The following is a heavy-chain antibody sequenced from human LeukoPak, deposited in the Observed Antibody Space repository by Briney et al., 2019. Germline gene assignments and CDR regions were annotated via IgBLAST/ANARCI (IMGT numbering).Heavy chain of an antibody. V-gene: IGHV4-39*01. D-gene: IGHD2-15*01. CDR2: IYYSGNT. CDR1: GGSISSSNYY. Sequence: SETLSLTCTVSGGSISSSNYYWGWIRQPPGKGLEWIGSIYYSGNTYHNPSLKSRVTIFVDTSRNQFYLKLSSVTAADTAIYYCARAGHCSGGRCPKAHFDYWGQGTLVTVSS. CDR3: ARAGHCSGGRCPKAHFDY. J-gene: IGHJ4*02.